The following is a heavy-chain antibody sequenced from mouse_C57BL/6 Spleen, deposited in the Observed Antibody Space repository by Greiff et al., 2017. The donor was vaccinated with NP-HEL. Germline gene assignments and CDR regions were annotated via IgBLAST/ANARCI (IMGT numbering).Heavy chain of an antibody. CDR1: GYTFTSYW. J-gene: IGHJ4*01. V-gene: IGHV1-64*01. CDR2: IHPNSGST. CDR3: ARRVGYGNYDYAMDY. Sequence: QVQLQQPGAELVKPGASVKLSCKASGYTFTSYWMHWVKQRPGQGLEWIGMIHPNSGSTNYNEKFKSKATLTVDKSSSTAYMQLSSLTSEDSAVYYCARRVGYGNYDYAMDYWGQGTSVTVSS. D-gene: IGHD2-1*01.